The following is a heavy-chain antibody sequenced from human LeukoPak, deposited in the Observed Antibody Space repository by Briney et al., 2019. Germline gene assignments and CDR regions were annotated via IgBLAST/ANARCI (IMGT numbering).Heavy chain of an antibody. CDR3: ARPRGFGEFLTSGAFDI. Sequence: GESLKISCQGSGYNFPYYWIAWVRQMPGKGLELMGIIYPADSDTKYGPSFQGQVTISADKSISTAYLQWSSLKASDTAMYYCARPRGFGEFLTSGAFDIWGQGTMVTVSS. D-gene: IGHD3-10*01. V-gene: IGHV5-51*01. CDR1: GYNFPYYW. J-gene: IGHJ3*02. CDR2: IYPADSDT.